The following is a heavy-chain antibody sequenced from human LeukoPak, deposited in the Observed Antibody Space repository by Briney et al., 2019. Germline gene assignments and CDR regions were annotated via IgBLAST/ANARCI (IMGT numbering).Heavy chain of an antibody. CDR3: ARVAVAYFDY. CDR2: IYSGGAA. CDR1: GFTVSSTH. D-gene: IGHD6-19*01. Sequence: GGSLRLACAASGFTVSSTHMGWVRQAPGKGLEWVSVIYSGGAAYYPDSVKGRFTISRDLSKNTLYLQMNDLRAEDTAVYYCARVAVAYFDYWGQGTLVTVSS. J-gene: IGHJ4*02. V-gene: IGHV3-66*01.